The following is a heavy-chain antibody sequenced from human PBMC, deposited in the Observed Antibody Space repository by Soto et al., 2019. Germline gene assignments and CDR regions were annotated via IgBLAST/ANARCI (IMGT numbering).Heavy chain of an antibody. CDR2: IKSKTDGGTT. Sequence: GGSLRLSCAASGFTFSNAWMSWVRQAPGKGLEWVGRIKSKTDGGTTDYAAPVKGRFTISRDDSKNTLYLQMNSLKTEDTAVYYCTTDVLWATTRTLYEYWGQGTLVTVSS. CDR1: GFTFSNAW. D-gene: IGHD2-21*01. J-gene: IGHJ4*02. V-gene: IGHV3-15*01. CDR3: TTDVLWATTRTLYEY.